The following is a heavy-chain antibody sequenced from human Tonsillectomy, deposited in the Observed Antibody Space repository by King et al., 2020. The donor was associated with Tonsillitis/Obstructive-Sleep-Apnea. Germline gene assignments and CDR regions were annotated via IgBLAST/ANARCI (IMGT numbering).Heavy chain of an antibody. D-gene: IGHD4-17*01. CDR2: IYYSGTT. CDR1: GGSISSSTYF. V-gene: IGHV4-39*01. CDR3: ARLRTTVTRGDYFDY. Sequence: PLQESGPGLVKPSETLSLTCSVAGGSISSSTYFWGWIRQPPGKGLEWIGTIYYSGTTYYTPSLKSRLTISIDTSKKQFSLNLSSVTAADTAVYYCARLRTTVTRGDYFDYWGQGTLVTVSS. J-gene: IGHJ4*02.